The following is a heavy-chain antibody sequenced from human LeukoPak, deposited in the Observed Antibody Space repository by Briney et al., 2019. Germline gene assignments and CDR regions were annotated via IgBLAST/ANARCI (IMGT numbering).Heavy chain of an antibody. CDR3: ARMEVA. CDR2: ISSDGITT. CDR1: GFTFSSSW. J-gene: IGHJ3*01. V-gene: IGHV3-74*01. Sequence: GGSLRLSCAASGFTFSSSWMHWVRQVPGKGLVWVSRISSDGITTNYADSVKGRFTISRDNAKNMVYLQMNSLRAEDTAVYCCARMEVAWGQGTIVTVSS. D-gene: IGHD3-3*01.